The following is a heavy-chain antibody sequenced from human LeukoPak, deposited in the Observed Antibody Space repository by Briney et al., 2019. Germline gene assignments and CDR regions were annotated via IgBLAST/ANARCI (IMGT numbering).Heavy chain of an antibody. V-gene: IGHV3-74*01. CDR1: GFTFSRYL. CDR3: STGSGHAFDI. Sequence: PGGSLRLTCAASGFTFSRYLMHWVRQVAAKGVAWVSRINSDGSSTSYADSVKGRFTISRDNANNTLSVQMNSLRAEDTAVYYCSTGSGHAFDIWGRGTMVTVSS. J-gene: IGHJ3*02. CDR2: INSDGSST. D-gene: IGHD3-10*01.